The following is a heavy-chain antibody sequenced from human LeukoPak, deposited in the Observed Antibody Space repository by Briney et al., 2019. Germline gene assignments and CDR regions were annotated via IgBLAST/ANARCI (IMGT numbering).Heavy chain of an antibody. Sequence: GGSLRLSRAASGFTFSSYGMHWVRQAPGKGLEWVAFIRYDGSNKYYADSVKGRFTISRDNSKNTLYLQMNSLRAEDTAVYYCARDRRDGYNQYYFDYWGQGTLVTVSS. V-gene: IGHV3-30*02. CDR3: ARDRRDGYNQYYFDY. J-gene: IGHJ4*02. D-gene: IGHD5-24*01. CDR1: GFTFSSYG. CDR2: IRYDGSNK.